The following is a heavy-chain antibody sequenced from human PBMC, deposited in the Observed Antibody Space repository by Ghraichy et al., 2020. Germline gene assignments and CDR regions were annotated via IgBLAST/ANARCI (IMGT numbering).Heavy chain of an antibody. J-gene: IGHJ4*02. Sequence: SETLSLTCTVSGGSISSYYWSWIRQPPGKGLEWIGYIYYSGSTNYNPSLKSRVTISVDTSKNQFSLKLSSVTAADTAVYYCARAQYYYDSSGYYYVYYFDYWGQGTLVTVSS. D-gene: IGHD3-22*01. CDR1: GGSISSYY. CDR3: ARAQYYYDSSGYYYVYYFDY. CDR2: IYYSGST. V-gene: IGHV4-59*01.